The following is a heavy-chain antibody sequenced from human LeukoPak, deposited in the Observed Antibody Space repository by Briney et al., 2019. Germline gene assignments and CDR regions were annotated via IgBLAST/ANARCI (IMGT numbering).Heavy chain of an antibody. Sequence: AGSLRLSCAASGFTFDDYGMSWVRQAPGKRLEWVSGINWNGGSTGYADSVKGRFTISRDNAKNSLYLQMNSLRAEDTALYYCARAPQNRYYYYYMDVWGKGTTVTVSS. D-gene: IGHD2/OR15-2a*01. CDR1: GFTFDDYG. CDR2: INWNGGST. V-gene: IGHV3-20*04. J-gene: IGHJ6*03. CDR3: ARAPQNRYYYYYMDV.